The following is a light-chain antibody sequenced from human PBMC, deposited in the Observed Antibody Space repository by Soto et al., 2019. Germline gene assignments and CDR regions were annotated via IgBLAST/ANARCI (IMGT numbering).Light chain of an antibody. Sequence: QSALTQPASVSVSPGQSITISCTGTSSDVGSYNLVSWYQQHPGKAPKLMIYEGSKRPSGVSNRFSGSKSGNTASLTISGLQAEDEADYYCCSYAGSSPVVFGGGTKLTVL. CDR2: EGS. CDR3: CSYAGSSPVV. V-gene: IGLV2-23*01. J-gene: IGLJ2*01. CDR1: SSDVGSYNL.